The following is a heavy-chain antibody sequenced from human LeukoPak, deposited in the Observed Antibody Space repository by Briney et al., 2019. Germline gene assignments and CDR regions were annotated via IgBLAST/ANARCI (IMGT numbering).Heavy chain of an antibody. CDR3: AKRGGITIDAFDI. Sequence: GGSLRLSCAASGFPFSLYGMAWVRQAPGKGLEWVSAINGDGGTFYADSVKGRFTISRDTSKNTLYLRMNRLRVEDTAVYSCAKRGGITIDAFDIWGQGTMVTVSS. CDR1: GFPFSLYG. V-gene: IGHV3-23*01. CDR2: INGDGGT. D-gene: IGHD3-10*01. J-gene: IGHJ3*02.